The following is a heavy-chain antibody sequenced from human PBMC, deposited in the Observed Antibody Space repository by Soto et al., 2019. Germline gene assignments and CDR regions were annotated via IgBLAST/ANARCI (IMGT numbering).Heavy chain of an antibody. D-gene: IGHD7-27*01. CDR2: ISHNGIV. J-gene: IGHJ4*02. CDR1: GGSFSGYY. Sequence: PSETLSLTCSISGGSFSGYYWSWIRQPPGKGLEWIGEISHNGIVNYNSSLKSRLTISIDTLKNHFSLMLRSVTAADTAVYYCAREEANWGHYFDSWGQGTLVTVSS. V-gene: IGHV4-34*01. CDR3: AREEANWGHYFDS.